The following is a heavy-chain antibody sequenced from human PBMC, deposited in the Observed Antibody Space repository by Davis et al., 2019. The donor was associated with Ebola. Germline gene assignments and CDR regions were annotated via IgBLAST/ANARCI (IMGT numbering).Heavy chain of an antibody. CDR2: VNGDGITT. V-gene: IGHV3-74*01. Sequence: GESLKISCAASGFTFSSYWMHWVRQVPGKGLVWVSGVNGDGITTVYADSVKGRFTISRANAKNTLFLQMNSLRADDTAVYYCARGAFSPGIDYWGQGTLVTVSS. J-gene: IGHJ4*02. CDR1: GFTFSSYW. D-gene: IGHD3-3*02. CDR3: ARGAFSPGIDY.